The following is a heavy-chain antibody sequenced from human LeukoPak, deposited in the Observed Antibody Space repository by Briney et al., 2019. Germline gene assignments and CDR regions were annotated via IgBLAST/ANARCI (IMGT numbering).Heavy chain of an antibody. Sequence: SQTLSLTCTVSGGSISSGGYYWSWIRQHPGKGLEWIGYIYYSGSTYYNPSLKSRVTISVDTSKNQFSLKLSSVTAADTAVYYRARTNCSGGSCYFPGGWFDPWGQGTLVTVSS. D-gene: IGHD2-15*01. CDR3: ARTNCSGGSCYFPGGWFDP. CDR2: IYYSGST. V-gene: IGHV4-31*03. J-gene: IGHJ5*02. CDR1: GGSISSGGYY.